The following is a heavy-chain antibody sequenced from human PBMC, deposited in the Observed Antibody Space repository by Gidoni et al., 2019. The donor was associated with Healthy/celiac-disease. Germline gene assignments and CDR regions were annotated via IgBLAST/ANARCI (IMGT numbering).Heavy chain of an antibody. V-gene: IGHV3-30-3*01. CDR2: ISYDGSNK. CDR1: GFPFSSYA. D-gene: IGHD2-2*02. CDR3: ARDQYQLLYLGLFDY. Sequence: QVQLVESGGGVVQPGRSLRLSCAASGFPFSSYAMHWVRQAPGKGLEWVAVISYDGSNKYYADSVKGRFTISRDNSKNTLYLQMNSLRAEDTAVYYCARDQYQLLYLGLFDYWGQGTLVTVSS. J-gene: IGHJ4*02.